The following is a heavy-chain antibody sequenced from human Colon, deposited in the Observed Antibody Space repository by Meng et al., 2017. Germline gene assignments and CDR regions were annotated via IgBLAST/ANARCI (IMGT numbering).Heavy chain of an antibody. CDR3: ARDSYFDESSGYLDS. CDR2: IKKDGSEK. J-gene: IGHJ4*02. V-gene: IGHV3-7*01. Sequence: GESLRLSCAASGFTLSNHWMSWVRQAPGKGLEWVAKIKKDGSEKIYVDSVRGRFTISRDNAKNSLSLQMNSLRAEDTAVYYCARDSYFDESSGYLDSWGQGTLVTVSS. D-gene: IGHD3-22*01. CDR1: GFTLSNHW.